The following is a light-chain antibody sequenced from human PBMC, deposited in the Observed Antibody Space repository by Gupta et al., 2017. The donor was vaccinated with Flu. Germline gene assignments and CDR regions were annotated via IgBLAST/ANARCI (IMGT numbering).Light chain of an antibody. J-gene: IGLJ3*02. CDR1: SSDVGGYNY. CDR3: SSYTSSSSRV. CDR2: GVS. Sequence: QSALTQPASVSGSPGQSITISCTGTSSDVGGYNYVSWYQQHPGKAPKLMIYGVSNRPSGVSNRFSGSKFGNTASLTISGLQAEDGAGYYCSSYTSSSSRVFGGGTKLTVL. V-gene: IGLV2-14*01.